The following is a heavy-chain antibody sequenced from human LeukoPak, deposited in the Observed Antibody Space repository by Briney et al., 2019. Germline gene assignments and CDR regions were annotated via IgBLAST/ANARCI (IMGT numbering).Heavy chain of an antibody. Sequence: SETLSLTCTVSGGSIRSSYYYWGWIRQPPGKGLEWIGSIYDSGSTYYNPSLKSRVTISVDTSKNQFSLKLSSVTAADTAVYYCARVRFYSVPAAVSYYFDYWGQGTLVTVSS. V-gene: IGHV4-39*07. D-gene: IGHD2-2*01. J-gene: IGHJ4*02. CDR3: ARVRFYSVPAAVSYYFDY. CDR2: IYDSGST. CDR1: GGSIRSSYYY.